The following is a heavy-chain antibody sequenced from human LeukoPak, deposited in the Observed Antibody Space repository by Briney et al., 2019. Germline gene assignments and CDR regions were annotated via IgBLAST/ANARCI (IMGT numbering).Heavy chain of an antibody. Sequence: GGSLRLSCAASGFTLSSSEMDWVRQAPGKGLEWVSYINSDNTVLYADSVKGRFTISRDNSNNKLYLQMNSLRVEDTAVYFCVKDKDNLWGSPYFFDNWGQGTLVSVSS. CDR2: INSDNTV. CDR1: GFTLSSSE. D-gene: IGHD3-16*01. J-gene: IGHJ4*02. CDR3: VKDKDNLWGSPYFFDN. V-gene: IGHV3-48*03.